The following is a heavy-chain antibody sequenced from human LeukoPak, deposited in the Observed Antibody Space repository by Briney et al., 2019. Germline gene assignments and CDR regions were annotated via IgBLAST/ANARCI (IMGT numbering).Heavy chain of an antibody. D-gene: IGHD1-26*01. CDR2: ISSSGSTI. CDR1: GFTFSSYE. V-gene: IGHV3-48*03. CDR3: AKDTYTGNFYGYFDH. J-gene: IGHJ4*02. Sequence: GGSLRLSCAASGFTFSSYEMNWVRQAPGKGLEWVSYISSSGSTIYYADSVKGRFTISRDNSKNTLFLQMNSLRGEDTAVYYCAKDTYTGNFYGYFDHWGQGTQVTVSS.